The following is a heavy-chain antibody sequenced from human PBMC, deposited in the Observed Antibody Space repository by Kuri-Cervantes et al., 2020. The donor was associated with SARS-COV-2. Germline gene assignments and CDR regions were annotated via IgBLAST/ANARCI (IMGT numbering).Heavy chain of an antibody. Sequence: ESLKISCAVSGGSFCGYYWSWIRQPPGKGLEWIGEINHSGSTNYNPSLKSRVTISVDTSKNQFSLKLSSVTAADTAVYYCARGRGEGYCSGGSCYPGGKYYYYYYGMDVWGQGTTVTVSS. V-gene: IGHV4-34*01. J-gene: IGHJ6*02. CDR2: INHSGST. CDR3: ARGRGEGYCSGGSCYPGGKYYYYYYGMDV. CDR1: GGSFCGYY. D-gene: IGHD2-15*01.